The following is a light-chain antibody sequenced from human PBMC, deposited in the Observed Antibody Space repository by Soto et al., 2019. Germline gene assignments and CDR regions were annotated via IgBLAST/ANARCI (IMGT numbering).Light chain of an antibody. Sequence: EIVLTQSPATLSLSPGERATLSCRASQSVSSYLAWYQQKPGQAPRLLIYDASKRATGIPARFTGSGFGTDYTLTISSLAPEDFAVYYCQQRSTWRTFGQGTKVEI. CDR1: QSVSSY. J-gene: IGKJ1*01. CDR3: QQRSTWRT. CDR2: DAS. V-gene: IGKV3-11*01.